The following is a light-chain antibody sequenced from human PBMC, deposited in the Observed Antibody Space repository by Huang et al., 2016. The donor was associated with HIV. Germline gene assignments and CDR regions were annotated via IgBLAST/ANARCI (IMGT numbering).Light chain of an antibody. CDR3: QQSYSTPPWT. CDR2: AAS. Sequence: DIQMTQSPSSLSASVGDIVTITCRASQSISSYLNWYQQNTGKAPKLLIYAASSLQSGVPSRFSGSGSGTDFTLTISSLQPEDFATYYCQQSYSTPPWTFGQGTKVEIK. J-gene: IGKJ1*01. CDR1: QSISSY. V-gene: IGKV1-39*01.